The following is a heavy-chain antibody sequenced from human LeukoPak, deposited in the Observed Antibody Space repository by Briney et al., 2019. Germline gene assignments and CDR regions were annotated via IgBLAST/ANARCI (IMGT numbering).Heavy chain of an antibody. Sequence: ASVKVSCKASGYTFTGYYMHWVRQAPGQGLEWMGWINPNSGGTNYAQKFQGRVTMTRDTSISTANMELSRLTSDDTAVYYCARGNNYDSGDHYSWFDPWGQGTLVIVSS. CDR1: GYTFTGYY. CDR2: INPNSGGT. D-gene: IGHD3-22*01. V-gene: IGHV1-2*02. CDR3: ARGNNYDSGDHYSWFDP. J-gene: IGHJ5*02.